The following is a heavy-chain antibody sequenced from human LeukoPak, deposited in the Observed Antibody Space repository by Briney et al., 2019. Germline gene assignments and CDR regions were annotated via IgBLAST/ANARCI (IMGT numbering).Heavy chain of an antibody. J-gene: IGHJ4*02. CDR2: INHSGST. V-gene: IGHV4-34*01. CDR1: GGSISGYY. D-gene: IGHD3-10*02. Sequence: SETLSLTCTVSGGSISGYYWSWIRQPPGKGLEWIGEINHSGSTNYNPSLKSRVTISVDTSKNQFSLKLSSVTAADTAVYYCARGPYVLDYWGQGTLVTVSS. CDR3: ARGPYVLDY.